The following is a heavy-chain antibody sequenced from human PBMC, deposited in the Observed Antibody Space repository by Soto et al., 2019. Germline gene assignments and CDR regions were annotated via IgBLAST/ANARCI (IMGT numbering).Heavy chain of an antibody. CDR1: GFTFSSYG. CDR3: ARDLSSSWYYYYGMDV. CDR2: IWYDGSNK. Sequence: GGSLRLSCAASGFTFSSYGMHWVRQAPGKGLERVAVIWYDGSNKYYADSVKGRFTISRDNSKNTLYLQMNSLRAEDTAVYYCARDLSSSWYYYYGMDVWGQGTTVTVSS. D-gene: IGHD6-13*01. J-gene: IGHJ6*02. V-gene: IGHV3-33*01.